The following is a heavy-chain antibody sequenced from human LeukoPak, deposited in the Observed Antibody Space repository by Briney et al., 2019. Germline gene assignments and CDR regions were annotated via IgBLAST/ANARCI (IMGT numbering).Heavy chain of an antibody. D-gene: IGHD3-22*01. Sequence: SETLSLTCTVSGGSISSGRYEWGWIRQPGGKGLEWIERIYTSGSTNYTPSLKSPVTISVDTSKNQFSLKLSSVTAADTAVYYCASGPFYYYDSSGYFFDYWGQGTLVTVSS. CDR3: ASGPFYYYDSSGYFFDY. J-gene: IGHJ4*02. CDR2: IYTSGST. V-gene: IGHV4-61*02. CDR1: GGSISSGRYE.